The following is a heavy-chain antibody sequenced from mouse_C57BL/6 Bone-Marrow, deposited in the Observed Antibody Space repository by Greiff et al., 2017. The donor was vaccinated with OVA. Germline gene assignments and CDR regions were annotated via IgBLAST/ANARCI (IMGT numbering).Heavy chain of an antibody. CDR2: ISYDGSN. CDR3: ARRDYYGSRRSPYAMDY. D-gene: IGHD1-1*01. CDR1: GYSITSGYY. V-gene: IGHV3-6*01. Sequence: EVQRVESGPGLVKPSQSLSLTCSVTGYSITSGYYWNWIRQFPGNKLEWMGYISYDGSNNYNPSLKNRISITRDTSKNQFFLKLNSVTTEDTATYYCARRDYYGSRRSPYAMDYWGQGTSVTVSS. J-gene: IGHJ4*01.